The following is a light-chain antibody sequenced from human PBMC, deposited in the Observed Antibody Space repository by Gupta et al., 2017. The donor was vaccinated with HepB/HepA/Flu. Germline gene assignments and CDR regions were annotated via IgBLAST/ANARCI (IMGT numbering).Light chain of an antibody. Sequence: QSALTQPPSASGSPGQSVTISCTGTSSDVGGYNYVSWYQQHPGKAPKLMIYDVSKRPSGVPDRFSGSKSGNTASLTVSGLQAEDEADYYCSSYEGSNKFVVFGGGTKLTVL. J-gene: IGLJ2*01. CDR3: SSYEGSNKFVV. CDR1: SSDVGGYNY. V-gene: IGLV2-8*01. CDR2: DVS.